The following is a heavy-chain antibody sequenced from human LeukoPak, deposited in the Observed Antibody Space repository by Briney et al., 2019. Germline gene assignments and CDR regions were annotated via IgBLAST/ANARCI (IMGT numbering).Heavy chain of an antibody. CDR2: IYYSGST. J-gene: IGHJ4*02. Sequence: QPSQTLSLTCTVSGGSISSGGYYWSWLRQHPGKGLEWIGYIYYSGSTYYNPSLKSRVTISVDTSKNQFSLKLSSVTAADTAVYYCARTPRAPRGLGYPPDYWGQGTLVTVSS. V-gene: IGHV4-31*03. CDR3: ARTPRAPRGLGYPPDY. D-gene: IGHD1-1*01. CDR1: GGSISSGGYY.